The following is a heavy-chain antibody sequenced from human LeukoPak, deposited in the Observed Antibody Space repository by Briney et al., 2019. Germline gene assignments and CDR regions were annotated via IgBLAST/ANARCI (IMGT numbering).Heavy chain of an antibody. V-gene: IGHV3-20*01. D-gene: IGHD3-10*01. CDR1: GFTFDDYG. CDR3: ARDLDYGSGSPDYGMDV. Sequence: GGSLRLSCAASGFTFDDYGTSWVRQAPGKGLEWVSGINWNGGSTGYADSVKGRFTISRDNAKNSLYLQMNSLRAEDTALYHCARDLDYGSGSPDYGMDVWGQGTTVTVSS. J-gene: IGHJ6*02. CDR2: INWNGGST.